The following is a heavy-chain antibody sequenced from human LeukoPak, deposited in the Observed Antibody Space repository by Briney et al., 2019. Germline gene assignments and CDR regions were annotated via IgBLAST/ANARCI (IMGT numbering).Heavy chain of an antibody. Sequence: GASVKVSCKVSGYTLSEVSMLWVRQAPGKGLEWMGGFDPEDGETIYAQKFQGRVTMTEDTSTDTAYMELSSLRSEDTAVYYCASLGGNSVGRVFLFDPWGQGTLVTVSS. J-gene: IGHJ5*02. CDR2: FDPEDGET. CDR3: ASLGGNSVGRVFLFDP. D-gene: IGHD4-23*01. V-gene: IGHV1-24*01. CDR1: GYTLSEVS.